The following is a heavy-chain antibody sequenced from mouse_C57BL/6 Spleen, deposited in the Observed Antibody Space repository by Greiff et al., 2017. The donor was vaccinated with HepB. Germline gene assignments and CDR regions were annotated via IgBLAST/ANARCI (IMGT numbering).Heavy chain of an antibody. CDR3: ARPGYYGSSWFAY. CDR2: IYPGSGNT. V-gene: IGHV1-66*01. D-gene: IGHD1-1*01. CDR1: GYSFTSYY. J-gene: IGHJ3*01. Sequence: QVQLQQSGPELVKPGASVKISCKASGYSFTSYYIHWVKQRPGQGLEWIGWIYPGSGNTKYNEKFKGKATLTADTSSSTAYMQLRSLTSEDSAVYYCARPGYYGSSWFAYWGQGTLVTVSA.